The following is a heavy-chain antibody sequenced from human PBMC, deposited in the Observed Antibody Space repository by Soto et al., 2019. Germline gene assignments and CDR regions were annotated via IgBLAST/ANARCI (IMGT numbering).Heavy chain of an antibody. CDR3: ARAAPLTIFGVVIVSGHFDY. Sequence: GGSLRLSCAASGFTFKSYAVSGVRQAPGKGLEWLATIKTDASEKKYVDSVKGRFTVSRDNAKNSLYLQMDSLRAEDTAVYYCARAAPLTIFGVVIVSGHFDYWGQGTLVTVSS. J-gene: IGHJ4*02. CDR2: IKTDASEK. CDR1: GFTFKSYA. V-gene: IGHV3-7*03. D-gene: IGHD3-3*01.